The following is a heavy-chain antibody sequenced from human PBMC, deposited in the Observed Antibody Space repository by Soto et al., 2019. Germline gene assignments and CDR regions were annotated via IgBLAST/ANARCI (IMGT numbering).Heavy chain of an antibody. CDR3: ARDPAGYIWGSYRYDY. Sequence: GGSLRLSCAASGFSFSSYGVHWVRQAPGKGLEWVAVIWYDGSNKYYADSVKGRFTISRDNSKNTLYLQMNSLRAEDTAVYYCARDPAGYIWGSYRYDYWGQGTLLTVSS. D-gene: IGHD3-16*02. J-gene: IGHJ4*02. CDR1: GFSFSSYG. V-gene: IGHV3-33*01. CDR2: IWYDGSNK.